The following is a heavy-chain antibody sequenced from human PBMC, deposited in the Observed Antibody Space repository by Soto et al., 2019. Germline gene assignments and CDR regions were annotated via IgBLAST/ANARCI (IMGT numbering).Heavy chain of an antibody. Sequence: PGGSLRLSCAASGFKFSNYAMSWVRQAPGKGLEWVAVIWYDGSREFYTDSVKGRFTISRDNSNLYLQMNSLRDDDTAVYYCARDQLDRLRPRETRYFDLWGQGTLVTVSS. V-gene: IGHV3-33*08. CDR3: ARDQLDRLRPRETRYFDL. D-gene: IGHD3-3*01. CDR2: IWYDGSRE. J-gene: IGHJ4*02. CDR1: GFKFSNYA.